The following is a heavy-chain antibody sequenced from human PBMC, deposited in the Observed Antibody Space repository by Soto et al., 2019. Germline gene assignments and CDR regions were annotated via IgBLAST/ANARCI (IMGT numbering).Heavy chain of an antibody. V-gene: IGHV4-59*13. CDR2: IYYSGNT. Sequence: QVQLQESSPGLVKPSETLSLTCTVSGASISGYCWNWIRQPPGEGLEWIGYIYYSGNTNYNSFLKSRVTMSVDTSKNQFSLNLTSVTPADTAVYYCARMITVTGSEYFDLWVRGALVTVSS. CDR3: ARMITVTGSEYFDL. CDR1: GASISGYC. J-gene: IGHJ2*01. D-gene: IGHD4-4*01.